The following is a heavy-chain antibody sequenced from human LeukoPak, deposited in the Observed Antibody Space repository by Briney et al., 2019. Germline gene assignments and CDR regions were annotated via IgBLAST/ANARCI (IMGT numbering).Heavy chain of an antibody. D-gene: IGHD5-24*01. CDR2: ISSSGSTI. Sequence: GGSLRLSWAASGFTFSDYYMSWIRQAPEKGLEWVSYISSSGSTIYYADSVKGRFTISRDNAKNSLYLQMNSLRAEDTAVYYCARDWGDGYNPASFDYWGQGTLVTVSS. J-gene: IGHJ4*02. V-gene: IGHV3-11*01. CDR1: GFTFSDYY. CDR3: ARDWGDGYNPASFDY.